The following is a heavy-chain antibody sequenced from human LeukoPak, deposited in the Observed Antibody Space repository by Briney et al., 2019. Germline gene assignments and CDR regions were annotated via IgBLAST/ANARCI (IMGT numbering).Heavy chain of an antibody. D-gene: IGHD5-24*01. CDR3: ARERWLQLDY. CDR2: IYTSGST. J-gene: IGHJ4*02. V-gene: IGHV4-61*02. CDR1: GGSISSVSYY. Sequence: SQTLSLTCTVYGGSISSVSYYWRWIRQPAGKGLEWIGRIYTSGSTNYNPSLESRVTISVDTSKNQSSLKLSSVTAADTAVYYCARERWLQLDYGGQGTLVTVSS.